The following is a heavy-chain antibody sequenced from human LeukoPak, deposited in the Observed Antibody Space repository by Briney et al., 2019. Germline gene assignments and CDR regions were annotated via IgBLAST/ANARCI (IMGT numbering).Heavy chain of an antibody. CDR3: ARAHDFWSGYWDSYYMDV. CDR2: ISGSGGST. Sequence: PGGSLRLSCAASEFAFSSYVMSWVRQAPGKGLEWVSAISGSGGSTYYADSVKGRFTISRDNSKNTLYLQMNSLRAEDTAVYYCARAHDFWSGYWDSYYMDVWGKGTTVTVSS. CDR1: EFAFSSYV. D-gene: IGHD3-3*01. J-gene: IGHJ6*03. V-gene: IGHV3-23*01.